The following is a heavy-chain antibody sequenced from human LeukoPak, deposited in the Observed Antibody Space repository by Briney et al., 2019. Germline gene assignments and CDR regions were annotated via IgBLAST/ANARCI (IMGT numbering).Heavy chain of an antibody. V-gene: IGHV3-66*02. Sequence: PGGSLRLSCAASGFTVSNNYMNWVRQAPGKGLEWVSIIYSGGNSHYADSVKGRFTISRDNSKNTLYLQMNSLRAEDTAVYYCARVPPSSGWFEYYFDYWGQGTLVTVSS. D-gene: IGHD6-19*01. CDR1: GFTVSNNY. J-gene: IGHJ4*02. CDR2: IYSGGNS. CDR3: ARVPPSSGWFEYYFDY.